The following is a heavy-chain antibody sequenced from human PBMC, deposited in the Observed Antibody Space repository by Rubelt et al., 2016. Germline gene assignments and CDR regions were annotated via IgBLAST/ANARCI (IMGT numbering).Heavy chain of an antibody. D-gene: IGHD3-3*01. Sequence: QVQLVQSGAEVKKPGASVKVSCKASGYTFTSYYMHWVRQAPGQGLEWMGIINPSGGSTSYGEKFQGGVTMTRDTSTSTVYMELSSLRAEDTAVYYCARSPRYDFEDNWFDPWGQGTLATVSS. CDR1: GYTFTSYY. V-gene: IGHV1-46*01. CDR2: INPSGGST. J-gene: IGHJ5*02. CDR3: ARSPRYDFEDNWFDP.